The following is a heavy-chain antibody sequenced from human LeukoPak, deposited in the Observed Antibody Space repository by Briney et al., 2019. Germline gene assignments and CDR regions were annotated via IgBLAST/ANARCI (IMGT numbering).Heavy chain of an antibody. CDR2: FDPEDGET. V-gene: IGHV1-24*01. CDR1: GYTLTELS. CDR3: ATEGKMVRGVYTDF. D-gene: IGHD3-10*01. Sequence: ASVKVCCKVSGYTLTELSMHWVRQAPGKGLEWMGRFDPEDGETLYAQKFQGRVTMTADTSTDTAYMELSSLRSEDTAVYYCATEGKMVRGVYTDFWGQGTLVTVSS. J-gene: IGHJ4*02.